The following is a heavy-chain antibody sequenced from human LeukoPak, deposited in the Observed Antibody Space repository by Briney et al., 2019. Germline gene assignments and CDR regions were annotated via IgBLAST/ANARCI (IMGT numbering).Heavy chain of an antibody. D-gene: IGHD3-10*01. V-gene: IGHV3-21*01. CDR1: GFTFSSYS. J-gene: IGHJ6*02. Sequence: GGSLRLSCAASGFTFSSYSMNWVRQAPGKGLEWVSSISSSSSYIYYADSVKGRFTISRDNAKNSLYLQMNSLRAEDTAVYYCASWGRNVLLWFGEKGMDVWGQGTTVTVSS. CDR2: ISSSSSYI. CDR3: ASWGRNVLLWFGEKGMDV.